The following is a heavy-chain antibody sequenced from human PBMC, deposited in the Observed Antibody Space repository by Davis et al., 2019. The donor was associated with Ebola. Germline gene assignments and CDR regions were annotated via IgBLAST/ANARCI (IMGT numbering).Heavy chain of an antibody. V-gene: IGHV3-7*01. J-gene: IGHJ6*04. Sequence: GESLKISCAASGFTFSSYWMSWVRQAPGKGLEWVANIKQDGSEKYYVDSVKGRFTISRDNAKNSLYLQMNSLRAEDTAVYNCARGSGYYGMDVWGKGTTVTVSS. CDR1: GFTFSSYW. CDR3: ARGSGYYGMDV. CDR2: IKQDGSEK.